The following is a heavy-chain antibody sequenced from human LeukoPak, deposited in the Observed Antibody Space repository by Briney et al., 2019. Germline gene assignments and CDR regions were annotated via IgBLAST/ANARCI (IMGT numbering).Heavy chain of an antibody. V-gene: IGHV3-7*01. CDR3: ARGGLEGITIFLDAFDI. J-gene: IGHJ3*02. D-gene: IGHD3-3*01. CDR1: GFTFSSYW. Sequence: GGSLRLSCAASGFTFSSYWMSWVRQAPGKGLEWVANIKQDGSEKYYVDSVKGRFTISRDNAKNSLYLQMNSLRAEDTAVYYCARGGLEGITIFLDAFDIWGQGTMVTVSS. CDR2: IKQDGSEK.